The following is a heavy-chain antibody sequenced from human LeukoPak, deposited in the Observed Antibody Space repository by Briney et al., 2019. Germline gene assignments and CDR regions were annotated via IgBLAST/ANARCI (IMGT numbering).Heavy chain of an antibody. V-gene: IGHV3-7*01. CDR1: GFTFSSYW. J-gene: IGHJ3*02. CDR2: IKQDGSEK. CDR3: ARDIWYRAFDI. Sequence: GGSLRLFCAASGFTFSSYWMSWVRQAPGKGLEWVANIKQDGSEKYYVDSVKGRFTISRDNAKNSLYLQMNSLRAEDTAVYYCARDIWYRAFDIWGQGTMVTVSS. D-gene: IGHD3-10*01.